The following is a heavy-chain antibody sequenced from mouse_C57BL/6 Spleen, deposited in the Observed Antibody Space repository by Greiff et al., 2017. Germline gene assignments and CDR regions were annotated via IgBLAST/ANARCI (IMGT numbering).Heavy chain of an antibody. J-gene: IGHJ3*01. CDR2: IDPSDSYT. CDR3: ARWRDYDAFAY. Sequence: QVQLQQPGAELVMPGASVKLSCKASGYTFTSYWMHWVKQRPGQGLEWIGEIDPSDSYTNYNQKFKGKSTLTVDKSSSTAYMQLSSLTSEDSAVYYCARWRDYDAFAYWGQGTLVTVSA. D-gene: IGHD2-4*01. CDR1: GYTFTSYW. V-gene: IGHV1-69*01.